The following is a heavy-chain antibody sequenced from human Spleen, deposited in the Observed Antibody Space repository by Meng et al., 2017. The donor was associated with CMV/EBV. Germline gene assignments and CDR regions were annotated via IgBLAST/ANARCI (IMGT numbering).Heavy chain of an antibody. Sequence: SVKVSCKASGYTFTGHYFHWIRQAPGQGLEWMGGVFPVSGTANYAQKFQGRISITTDESTTTAYMELYSLRSEDTAVYYCARGDQFDYQYYYGMAVWGQGTTVTVSS. CDR1: GYTFTGHY. V-gene: IGHV1-69*05. J-gene: IGHJ6*02. CDR3: ARGDQFDYQYYYGMAV. CDR2: VFPVSGTA. D-gene: IGHD3-16*01.